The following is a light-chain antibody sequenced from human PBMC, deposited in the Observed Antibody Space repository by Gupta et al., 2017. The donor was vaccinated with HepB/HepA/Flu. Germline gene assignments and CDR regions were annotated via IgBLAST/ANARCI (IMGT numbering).Light chain of an antibody. J-gene: IGKJ1*01. V-gene: IGKV3-15*01. CDR3: QQYNSRWT. Sequence: EVVMTQSPATLSVSPGERATLSCRARQGVSSNLAWYQQTPGQAPRLLIYGATTGTAGIPAWCSGSGSGTEFTLTISSLQSEDVAFYCRQQYNSRWTFGQGTKVEIK. CDR1: QGVSSN. CDR2: GAT.